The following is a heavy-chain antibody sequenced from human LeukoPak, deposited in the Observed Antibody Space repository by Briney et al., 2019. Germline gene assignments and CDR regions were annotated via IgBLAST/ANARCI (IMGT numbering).Heavy chain of an antibody. V-gene: IGHV3-48*03. CDR1: GLTFSGYE. CDR2: ISRSGTII. D-gene: IGHD3-3*01. CDR3: ARERDDYYFDY. Sequence: GGSLRLSCAASGLTFSGYEMNWVRQAPGKGLEWVSYISRSGTIISYADSVRGRLTISRDNAKNSLYLQMNSLRAEDTAVYYCARERDDYYFDYWGQGTLVTVSS. J-gene: IGHJ4*02.